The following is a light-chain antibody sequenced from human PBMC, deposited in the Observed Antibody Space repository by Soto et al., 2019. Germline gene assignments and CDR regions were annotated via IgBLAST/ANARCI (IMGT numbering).Light chain of an antibody. CDR3: SSYAGSNYV. Sequence: QSALTQPASVSGSPGQSITISCTGTSSDVGGYNYVSWYQQHPGTVPKPMIYNVNTQPSGVPDRFSGSKSGNTASMTISGLQAEDEADYYCSSYAGSNYVFGTGTKVTVL. CDR2: NVN. V-gene: IGLV2-14*01. CDR1: SSDVGGYNY. J-gene: IGLJ1*01.